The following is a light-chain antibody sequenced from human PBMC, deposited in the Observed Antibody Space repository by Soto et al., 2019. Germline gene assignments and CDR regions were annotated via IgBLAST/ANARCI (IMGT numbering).Light chain of an antibody. CDR3: QQYTNRPLP. V-gene: IGKV1-39*01. Sequence: DIQMTQTQSSLSASVGDRVAITCRASQSISRYLNWHQHKPGKAPNLLIYEVSTLHSGVPSRFSGSGSGTEFTLTITSLQSEDFAVYYCQQYTNRPLPFGGRTKV. CDR2: EVS. CDR1: QSISRY. J-gene: IGKJ4*01.